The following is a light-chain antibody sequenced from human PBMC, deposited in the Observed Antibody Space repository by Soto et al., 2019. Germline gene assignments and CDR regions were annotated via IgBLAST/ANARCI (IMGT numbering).Light chain of an antibody. V-gene: IGKV3-20*01. CDR1: QSVSSSY. Sequence: EIVLTQSPGTLSLSPGERATLSCRASQSVSSSYLAWYQQKPGQAPRLLIYGASSRATGIPDRFSGSGYGTDFTLIISRLEPEDFAVYYCQQYGSSTETFGQGTKVEIK. CDR3: QQYGSSTET. J-gene: IGKJ1*01. CDR2: GAS.